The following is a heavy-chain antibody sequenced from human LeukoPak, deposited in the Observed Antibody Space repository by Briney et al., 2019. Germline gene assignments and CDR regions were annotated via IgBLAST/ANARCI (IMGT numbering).Heavy chain of an antibody. CDR1: GFTFSSYG. CDR3: TKSRMAAAGLVPDY. D-gene: IGHD6-13*01. Sequence: GGSLRLSCAASGFTFSSYGMHWVRQAPGKGLEWVAVIWYDGNNKYYADSVKGRFTISRDNSKNTLHLQMNSLRAEDTAVYYCTKSRMAAAGLVPDYWGQGTLVTVSS. CDR2: IWYDGNNK. J-gene: IGHJ4*02. V-gene: IGHV3-33*06.